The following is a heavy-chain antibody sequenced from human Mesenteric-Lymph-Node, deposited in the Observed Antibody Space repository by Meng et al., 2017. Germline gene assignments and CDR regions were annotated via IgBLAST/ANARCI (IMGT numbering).Heavy chain of an antibody. D-gene: IGHD6-19*01. CDR1: GYNFTRHG. CDR3: SGDRSSSDY. J-gene: IGHJ4*02. Sequence: QVQLWKSGAGVKKPWESVKVTFKDYGYNFTRHGSSWVQQCPRQGHEWMGWISGYDGNTNYAQNPQGRVTMTRDTSTNTAYMELRSLRSDETAVYYCSGDRSSSDYWGQGTLVTVSS. V-gene: IGHV1-18*01. CDR2: ISGYDGNT.